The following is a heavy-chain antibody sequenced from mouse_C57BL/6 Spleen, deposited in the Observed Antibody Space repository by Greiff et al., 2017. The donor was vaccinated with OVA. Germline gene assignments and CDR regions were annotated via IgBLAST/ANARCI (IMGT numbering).Heavy chain of an antibody. CDR2: IYPGSGST. J-gene: IGHJ4*01. CDR1: GYTFTSYW. V-gene: IGHV1-55*01. CDR3: ARGELGRGAMDY. D-gene: IGHD4-1*01. Sequence: QVQLQQPGAELVKPGASVKMSCKASGYTFTSYWITWVKQRPGQGLEWIGDIYPGSGSTNYNEKFKSKATLTVDTSSSTAYMQLSSLTSEDSAVYCCARGELGRGAMDYWGQGTAVTVAS.